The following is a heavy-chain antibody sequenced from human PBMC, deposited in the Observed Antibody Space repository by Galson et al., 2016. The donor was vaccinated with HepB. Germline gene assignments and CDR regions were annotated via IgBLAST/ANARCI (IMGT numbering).Heavy chain of an antibody. CDR2: INDSGST. Sequence: SETLSLTCAVYGGSFSGYYWSWIRQPPGKGLEWIGEINDSGSTNYNPPLKSRVTISGDTSKNQFSLKLTSVTAADTAVYYCARASSFWYYFDYWGQGTLVRVSS. CDR1: GGSFSGYY. CDR3: ARASSFWYYFDY. D-gene: IGHD6-19*01. J-gene: IGHJ4*02. V-gene: IGHV4-34*01.